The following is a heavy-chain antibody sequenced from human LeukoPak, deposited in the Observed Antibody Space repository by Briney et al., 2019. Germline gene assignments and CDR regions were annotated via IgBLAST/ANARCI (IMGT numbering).Heavy chain of an antibody. CDR3: AKDPGYYGSGLDV. CDR2: ISGSGGST. D-gene: IGHD3-10*01. J-gene: IGHJ6*04. V-gene: IGHV3-23*01. Sequence: PGGSLRLSCAASGFTFSSYAMSWVRQAPGKGLEWVSAISGSGGSTYYADSVKGRFTISRDNSKNSLYLQMNSLRAEDTALYYCAKDPGYYGSGLDVWGKGTTVTVSS. CDR1: GFTFSSYA.